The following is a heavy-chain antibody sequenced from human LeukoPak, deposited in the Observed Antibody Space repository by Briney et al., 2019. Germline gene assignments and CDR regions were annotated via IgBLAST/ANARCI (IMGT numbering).Heavy chain of an antibody. J-gene: IGHJ6*02. CDR2: MNPNSGNT. Sequence: ASVKVSCKASGYTFTSYDINWVRQATGQGLEWMGWMNPNSGNTGYAQKFQGRVTITADESTSTAYMELSSLRSEDTAVYYCASGSSGWYDGYYGMDVWGQGTTVTVSS. V-gene: IGHV1-8*03. CDR3: ASGSSGWYDGYYGMDV. CDR1: GYTFTSYD. D-gene: IGHD6-19*01.